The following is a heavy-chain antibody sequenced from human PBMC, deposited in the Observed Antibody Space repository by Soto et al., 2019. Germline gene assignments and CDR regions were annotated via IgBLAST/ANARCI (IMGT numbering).Heavy chain of an antibody. D-gene: IGHD5-12*01. Sequence: GGSLRLSCTASGFTFGDYAMSWFRQAPGKGLEWVGFIRSKAYGGTTEYAASVKGRFTISRDDSKSIAYLQMNSLKTEDTAVYYCTRDSVDPYVNIVAFWAQGTLVTVSS. J-gene: IGHJ4*02. CDR2: IRSKAYGGTT. CDR3: TRDSVDPYVNIVAF. CDR1: GFTFGDYA. V-gene: IGHV3-49*03.